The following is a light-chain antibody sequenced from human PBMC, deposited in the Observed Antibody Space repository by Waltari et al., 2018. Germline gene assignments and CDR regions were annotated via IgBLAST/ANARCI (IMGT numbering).Light chain of an antibody. Sequence: QSVLTQPPSVSADPGQKVTISCSGSTSNIGKHDVSWYQHLPGTAPKLLIKDNYRRPSGSPDRFSGNKSGTSATLSITGLQTGDEADYYCATWDTSLSAVVFGGGTKVTVL. CDR2: DNY. CDR1: TSNIGKHD. V-gene: IGLV1-51*01. J-gene: IGLJ3*02. CDR3: ATWDTSLSAVV.